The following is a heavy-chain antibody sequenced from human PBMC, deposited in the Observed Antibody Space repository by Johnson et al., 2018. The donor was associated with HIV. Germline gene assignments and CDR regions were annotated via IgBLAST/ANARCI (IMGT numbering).Heavy chain of an antibody. D-gene: IGHD7-27*01. CDR3: AKAVTGEGAFDI. Sequence: VQLVESGGGLVQPGGSLRLSCAASGFAFSSYAMTWVRQAPGKGLEWVSAISGSGGSTYYADSVKGQFTISRDNSKNTLYLQMNSLRAEDTAVYYCAKAVTGEGAFDIWGQGTMVTVSS. V-gene: IGHV3-23*04. CDR2: ISGSGGST. CDR1: GFAFSSYA. J-gene: IGHJ3*02.